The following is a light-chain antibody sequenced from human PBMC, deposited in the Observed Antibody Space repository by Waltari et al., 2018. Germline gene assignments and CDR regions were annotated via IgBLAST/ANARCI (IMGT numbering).Light chain of an antibody. J-gene: IGLJ3*02. Sequence: QSVLTQPPSVSGAPGQRVTISCTGSGSNIGAGYAAHWYQQLPRAAPKLLIYGSSTRPLGVPDRFFGSTSGTSASLAITGLQAEDEADYYCQSYDTSLSVVFGGGTKLTVL. CDR2: GSS. CDR1: GSNIGAGYA. V-gene: IGLV1-40*01. CDR3: QSYDTSLSVV.